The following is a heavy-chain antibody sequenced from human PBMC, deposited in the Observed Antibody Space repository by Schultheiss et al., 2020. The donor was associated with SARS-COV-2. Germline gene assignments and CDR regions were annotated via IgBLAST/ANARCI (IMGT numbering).Heavy chain of an antibody. CDR1: GGSISSYY. V-gene: IGHV4-34*01. D-gene: IGHD3-10*01. CDR3: ASTVLWAGWFDP. Sequence: SETLSLTCTVSGGSISSYYWSWIRQPPGKGLEWIGEINHSGSTNDNPSLQSRITISVDTSKNQFSLKLSSVTAADTAVYYCASTVLWAGWFDPWGQGTLVTVSS. CDR2: INHSGST. J-gene: IGHJ5*02.